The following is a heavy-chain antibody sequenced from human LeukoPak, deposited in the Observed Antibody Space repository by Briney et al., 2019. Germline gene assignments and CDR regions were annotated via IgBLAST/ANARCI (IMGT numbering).Heavy chain of an antibody. V-gene: IGHV1-69*13. CDR1: GGTFSSYA. D-gene: IGHD4-17*01. J-gene: IGHJ6*04. Sequence: ASVKVSCKASGGTFSSYAISWVRQAPGQGLEWMGGIIPIFGTANYAQKFQGRVTITADESTSTAYMELSSLRSEDTAVYYCARERDMTTVRRTHYYYGMDVWGKGTTVTVSS. CDR2: IIPIFGTA. CDR3: ARERDMTTVRRTHYYYGMDV.